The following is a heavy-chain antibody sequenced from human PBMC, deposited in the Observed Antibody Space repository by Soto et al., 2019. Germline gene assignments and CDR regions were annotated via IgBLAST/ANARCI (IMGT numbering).Heavy chain of an antibody. CDR3: AREIGGSGTFDY. CDR2: IWYDGSNK. J-gene: IGHJ4*02. D-gene: IGHD3-10*01. Sequence: QVQLVESGGGVVQPGRSLRLSCAASGFTFSSYGMHWVRQAPGKGLEWVAVIWYDGSNKYYADSVKGRFTISRDNSKNTLYLQMNSLRAEDTAVYYCAREIGGSGTFDYWGPGTLVTVSS. CDR1: GFTFSSYG. V-gene: IGHV3-33*01.